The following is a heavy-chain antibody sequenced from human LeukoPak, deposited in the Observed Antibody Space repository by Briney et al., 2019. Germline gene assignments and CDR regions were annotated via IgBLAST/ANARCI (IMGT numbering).Heavy chain of an antibody. V-gene: IGHV3-23*01. J-gene: IGHJ4*02. CDR3: ARVLGATDYFDY. CDR1: GFTFSNYG. CDR2: ISGSGGST. D-gene: IGHD1-26*01. Sequence: GGTLRLSCAGSGFTFSNYGMSWVRQAPGKGLEWVSTISGSGGSTYYADSVKGRFTISRDNSKNTLYLQMNSLRAEDTAVYYCARVLGATDYFDYWGQGTLVTVSS.